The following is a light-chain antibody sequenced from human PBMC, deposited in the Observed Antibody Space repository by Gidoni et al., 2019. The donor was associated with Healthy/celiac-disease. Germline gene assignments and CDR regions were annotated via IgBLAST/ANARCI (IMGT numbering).Light chain of an antibody. CDR3: QVWDSSSDHVV. CDR1: NIGSKS. V-gene: IGLV3-21*02. Sequence: SYVLTQPPSVSVAPGQTARITCGGNNIGSKSVHWYQQKPGQVPVLVVYDDSGRPSTIPERFSGSNSGNTATLTISRVEAGDEADYYCQVWDSSSDHVVFGGGTKLTVL. CDR2: DDS. J-gene: IGLJ2*01.